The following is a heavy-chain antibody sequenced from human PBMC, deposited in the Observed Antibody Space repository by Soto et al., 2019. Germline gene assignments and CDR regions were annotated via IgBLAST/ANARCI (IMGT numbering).Heavy chain of an antibody. Sequence: ESGGGLVQPGGSLRLSCAASGFTFSRYDMTWVRQAPGKGLEWVSAISGSGGGTNYGDSVKGRFIISRDNSKNTLFMQMNSLRVEDTAVYYCAIRGLSKSEVRGYFDYWGRGTLVTVSS. V-gene: IGHV3-23*01. CDR1: GFTFSRYD. CDR3: AIRGLSKSEVRGYFDY. J-gene: IGHJ4*02. CDR2: ISGSGGGT. D-gene: IGHD3-10*01.